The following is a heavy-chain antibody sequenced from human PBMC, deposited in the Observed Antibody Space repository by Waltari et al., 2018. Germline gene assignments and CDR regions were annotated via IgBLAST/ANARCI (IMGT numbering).Heavy chain of an antibody. D-gene: IGHD4-17*01. CDR2: ITDVGAYL. V-gene: IGHV3-21*03. CDR1: GFAITTFG. J-gene: IGHJ4*02. CDR3: ARALTTPNDF. Sequence: EVQLVESGGGLVKPGGSLSPSCAASGFAITTFGLSWVRQAPGKGLEWVSSITDVGAYLYYADSVRGRFTVSIDNAKNSLHLQMNNLRAEDTGVYYCARALTTPNDFWGQGTLVTVSS.